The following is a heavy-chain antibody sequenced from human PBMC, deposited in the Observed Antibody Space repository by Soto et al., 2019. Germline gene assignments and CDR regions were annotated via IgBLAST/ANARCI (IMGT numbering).Heavy chain of an antibody. CDR1: GFTFSSYG. V-gene: IGHV3-30*18. J-gene: IGHJ6*02. CDR2: ISYDGSNK. Sequence: PGGSLRLSCAASGFTFSSYGMHWVRQAPGKGLEWVAVISYDGSNKYYADSVKGRFTISRDNSKNTLYLQMNSLRAEDTAVYYCAKDKREGSGSYYPYYYYGMDVWGQGTTVTVSS. D-gene: IGHD3-10*01. CDR3: AKDKREGSGSYYPYYYYGMDV.